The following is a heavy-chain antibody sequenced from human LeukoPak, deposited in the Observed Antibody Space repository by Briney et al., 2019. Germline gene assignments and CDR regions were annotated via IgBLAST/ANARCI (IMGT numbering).Heavy chain of an antibody. CDR2: ISSSGSTI. CDR3: AELGITMIGGV. Sequence: GGSLRLSCAASGFTFRSYEMNWVRQAPGKGLEWVSYISSSGSTIYYADSVKGRFTISRDNAKNSLYLQMNSLRAEDTAVYYCAELGITMIGGVWGKGTTVTISS. V-gene: IGHV3-48*03. J-gene: IGHJ6*04. D-gene: IGHD3-10*02. CDR1: GFTFRSYE.